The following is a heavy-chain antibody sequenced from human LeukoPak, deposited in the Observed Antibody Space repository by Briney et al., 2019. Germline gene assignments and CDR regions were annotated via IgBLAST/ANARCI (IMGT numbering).Heavy chain of an antibody. Sequence: GGSLRLSCAASGFTFSSYSMNWVRQVPGKGLEWVSSISSSSSYIYYADSVKGRFTISRDNAKNSLYLQMNSLRAEDTAVYYCASEVVPAATTSDYWGQGTLVTVSS. D-gene: IGHD2-2*01. CDR2: ISSSSSYI. J-gene: IGHJ4*02. CDR3: ASEVVPAATTSDY. V-gene: IGHV3-21*01. CDR1: GFTFSSYS.